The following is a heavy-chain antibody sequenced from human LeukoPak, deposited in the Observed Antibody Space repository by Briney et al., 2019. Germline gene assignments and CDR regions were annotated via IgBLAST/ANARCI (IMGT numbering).Heavy chain of an antibody. CDR2: INPNSGGT. CDR3: PIYDYGSGSYYGGDY. D-gene: IGHD3-10*01. J-gene: IGHJ4*02. CDR1: LYTLTDYY. Sequence: ASVQDSRMSSLYTLTDYYMHGVRQPPGQGGEWMGLINPNSGGTNYPHKFQDRLTMPRDTYSNTVYIALSELTADETDACYFPIYDYGSGSYYGGDYWGQGTLGTVSS. V-gene: IGHV1-2*02.